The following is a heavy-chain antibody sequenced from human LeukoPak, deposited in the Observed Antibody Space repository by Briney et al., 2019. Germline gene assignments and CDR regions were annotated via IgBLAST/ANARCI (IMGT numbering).Heavy chain of an antibody. Sequence: GGSLRLSCAASGFTFSSYWMHWVRQALGKGLVWVSRINSDASSTSYADSVKGRFTISRDNAKNTLYLQMNSLRAEDTAVYYCARDPYYDSSGYYGYWGQGTMVTVSS. CDR2: INSDASST. CDR3: ARDPYYDSSGYYGY. J-gene: IGHJ4*02. D-gene: IGHD3-22*01. CDR1: GFTFSSYW. V-gene: IGHV3-74*01.